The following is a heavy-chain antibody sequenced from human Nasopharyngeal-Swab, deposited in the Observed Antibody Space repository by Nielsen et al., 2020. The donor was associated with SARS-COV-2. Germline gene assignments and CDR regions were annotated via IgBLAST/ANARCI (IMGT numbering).Heavy chain of an antibody. CDR3: ARGSGITGDYRDS. D-gene: IGHD4-17*01. V-gene: IGHV3-7*04. Sequence: GGSLRLSCAASGFTFSTYWMSWVRQAPGKGLAWVASIKYDGSEQYYMDSVKGRFTISRDNAENSLYLQMNSLRAEDTAVYYCARGSGITGDYRDSWGQGTLVTVSS. J-gene: IGHJ4*02. CDR1: GFTFSTYW. CDR2: IKYDGSEQ.